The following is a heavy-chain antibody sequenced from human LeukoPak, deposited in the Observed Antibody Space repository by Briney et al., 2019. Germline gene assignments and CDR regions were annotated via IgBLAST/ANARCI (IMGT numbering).Heavy chain of an antibody. J-gene: IGHJ6*02. V-gene: IGHV3-7*01. CDR3: ARDGSSWYYYYYGMDV. CDR1: GFTFSSYW. CDR2: IKQDGSEK. Sequence: PGGSLRLSCAASGFTFSSYWMSWVRQAPGKGLELVANIKQDGSEKYYVDSVKGRFTISRDNAKNSLYLQMNSLRAEDTAVYYCARDGSSWYYYYYGMDVWGQGTTVTVSS. D-gene: IGHD6-13*01.